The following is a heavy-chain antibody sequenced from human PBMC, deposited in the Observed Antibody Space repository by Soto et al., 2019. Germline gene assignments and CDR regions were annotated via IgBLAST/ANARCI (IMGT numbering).Heavy chain of an antibody. CDR1: GGSISSYY. J-gene: IGHJ4*02. D-gene: IGHD6-13*01. CDR2: IYYSGST. V-gene: IGHV4-59*01. Sequence: QVQLQESGPGLVKPSETLSLTCTVSGGSISSYYWSWIRQPPGKGLEWIGYIYYSGSTNYNPSLKSRVTISVDTPKNQFSLKLSSVTAADTAVYYCAREGAAAGTSVDYWGQGTLVTVSS. CDR3: AREGAAAGTSVDY.